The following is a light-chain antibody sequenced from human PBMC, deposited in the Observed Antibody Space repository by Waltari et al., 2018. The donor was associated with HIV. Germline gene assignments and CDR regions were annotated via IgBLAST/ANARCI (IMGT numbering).Light chain of an antibody. CDR2: KDS. CDR1: ALSMQY. J-gene: IGLJ2*01. Sequence: SYELTQPPSLSVSPGQTARITCSGDALSMQYGYWYQQKPGQAPGLVIYKDSERSSGIPGRFSGSSSGTTVTLTISGAQAEDEAAYFCQSTDRSGSYIIFGGGTKLTVL. CDR3: QSTDRSGSYII. V-gene: IGLV3-25*03.